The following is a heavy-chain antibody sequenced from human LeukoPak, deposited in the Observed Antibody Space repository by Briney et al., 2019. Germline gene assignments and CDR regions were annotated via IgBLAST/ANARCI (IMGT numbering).Heavy chain of an antibody. D-gene: IGHD4-17*01. CDR3: AKREKGTTGRFFDY. V-gene: IGHV3-23*01. CDR1: GFTFTNYA. Sequence: GGSLRLSCAASGFTFTNYAMTWVRQAPGKGLEWVSGISEGVGNTYYADSVKGRFTVSRDHSKNTLYLQMNSLRAEDTALYYCAKREKGTTGRFFDYWGQGTLVTVSS. CDR2: ISEGVGNT. J-gene: IGHJ4*02.